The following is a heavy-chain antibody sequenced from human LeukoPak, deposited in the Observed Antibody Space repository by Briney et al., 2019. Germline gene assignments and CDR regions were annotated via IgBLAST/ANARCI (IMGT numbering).Heavy chain of an antibody. CDR3: ARFELSHDAFDI. J-gene: IGHJ3*02. CDR2: ISSSGSTI. CDR1: GFTFSDYY. D-gene: IGHD1-7*01. V-gene: IGHV3-11*01. Sequence: SGGSLRLSCAASGFTFSDYYMSWIRQAPGKGLEWVSYISSSGSTIYYADSVKGRFTISRDNAKNSLYLQMNSLRAEDTAVYYCARFELSHDAFDIWGQGTMVTVSS.